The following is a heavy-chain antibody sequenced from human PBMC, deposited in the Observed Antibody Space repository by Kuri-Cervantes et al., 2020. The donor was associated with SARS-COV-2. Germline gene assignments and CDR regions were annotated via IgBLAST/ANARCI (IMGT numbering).Heavy chain of an antibody. CDR2: INPSGGST. CDR1: GYTFTSYY. J-gene: IGHJ5*02. CDR3: ARAMYQLLHWVNWFDP. V-gene: IGHV1-46*01. D-gene: IGHD2-2*01. Sequence: ASVKVSCKASGYTFTSYYMHWVRQAPGQGLEWMGIINPSGGSTSYAQKFQGRVTMTRDTSTSTAYMELRSLRSDDTAVYYCARAMYQLLHWVNWFDPWGQGTLVTVSS.